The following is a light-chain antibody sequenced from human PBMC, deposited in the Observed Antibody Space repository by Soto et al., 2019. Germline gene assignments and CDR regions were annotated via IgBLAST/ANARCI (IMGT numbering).Light chain of an antibody. V-gene: IGKV3-20*01. CDR1: QSVTSNY. CDR2: GAS. CDR3: QQCGGSLWT. J-gene: IGKJ1*01. Sequence: EIVLTQSPGTLSLSPGERATLSCRASQSVTSNYLAWYQQKPGQAPRLLIHGASSRATGIPDRFSGSGSGTDFTLTISRPVPEDFAVYYCQQCGGSLWTFGQGTKVEIK.